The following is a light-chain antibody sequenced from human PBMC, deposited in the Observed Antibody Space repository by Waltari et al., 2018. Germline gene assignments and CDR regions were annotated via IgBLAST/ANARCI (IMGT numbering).Light chain of an antibody. Sequence: DIQMTQSPSSLSASVGDRVTITCRASQSIGTHLNWYPRKPGKAPRLVIYTSSTLQTGVPSRFSGTGSGTDFTLTISSLQREDFATYYCQQSYSTPPWTFGQGTKVESK. CDR1: QSIGTH. CDR3: QQSYSTPPWT. CDR2: TSS. J-gene: IGKJ1*01. V-gene: IGKV1-39*01.